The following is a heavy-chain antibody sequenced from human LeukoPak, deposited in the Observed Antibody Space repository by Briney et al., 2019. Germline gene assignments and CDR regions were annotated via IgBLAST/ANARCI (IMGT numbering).Heavy chain of an antibody. CDR2: IYTDDSET. J-gene: IGHJ6*03. CDR3: TRHAAGAGRVGYVGV. V-gene: IGHV5-51*01. CDR1: GYNFAFYW. D-gene: IGHD6-13*01. Sequence: GESLKISCKGPGYNFAFYWIGWVRQLPGKGLEWMGIIYTDDSETRYSPSFQGQVTMSVDKSISTAYLQWRSLESSDTAIYYCTRHAAGAGRVGYVGVWAKGTSVIVSS.